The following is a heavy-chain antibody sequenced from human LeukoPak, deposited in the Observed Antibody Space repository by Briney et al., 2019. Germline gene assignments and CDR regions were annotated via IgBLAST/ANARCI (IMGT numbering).Heavy chain of an antibody. J-gene: IGHJ1*01. CDR1: GYTLTELS. CDR2: FDPEDGET. Sequence: ASVKVSCKVSGYTLTELSMHWVRQAPGKGLEWMGGFDPEDGETIYAQKFQGRVTMTEDTSTDTAYMELSSLRSEDTAVYCCATGVRFLEWLGWDWAQGTLDTVSS. V-gene: IGHV1-24*01. CDR3: ATGVRFLEWLGWD. D-gene: IGHD3-3*01.